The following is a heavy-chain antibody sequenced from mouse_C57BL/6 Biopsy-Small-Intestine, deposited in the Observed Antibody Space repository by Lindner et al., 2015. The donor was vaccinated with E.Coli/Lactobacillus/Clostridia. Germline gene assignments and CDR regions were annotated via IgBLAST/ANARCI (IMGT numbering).Heavy chain of an antibody. V-gene: IGHV1-4*02. J-gene: IGHJ1*01. CDR1: GGIFGSYA. Sequence: SVKVSCKASGGIFGSYAVSWVRQAPGEGLEWMGGIMPLTGTTYYAQNFQGRITITADESTSTTYMEVSGLTSADTAVYYCARDLDFGPSGGMDVWGQGTTVVVSS. D-gene: IGHD3-1*01. CDR3: ARDLDFGPSGGMDV. CDR2: IMPLTGTT.